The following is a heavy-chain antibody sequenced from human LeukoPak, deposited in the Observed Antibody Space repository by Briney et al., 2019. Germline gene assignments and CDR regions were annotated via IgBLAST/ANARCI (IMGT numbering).Heavy chain of an antibody. J-gene: IGHJ4*02. D-gene: IGHD4-17*01. V-gene: IGHV4-39*01. CDR2: IYYSGST. CDR1: GGSISSSSYY. CDR3: ARLEGRDYGESGVDY. Sequence: SETLSLTCTVSGGSISSSSYYWGWIRQPPGKGLEWIGSIYYSGSTHYNPSLKSRVTISVDTSKNQFSLKLSSVTAADTAVYYCARLEGRDYGESGVDYWGQGTLVTVSS.